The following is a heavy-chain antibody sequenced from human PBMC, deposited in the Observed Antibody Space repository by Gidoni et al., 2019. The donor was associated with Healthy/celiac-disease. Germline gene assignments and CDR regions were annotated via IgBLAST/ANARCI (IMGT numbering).Heavy chain of an antibody. J-gene: IGHJ4*02. D-gene: IGHD4-17*01. Sequence: QVQLQESGPGLGKPSQILSLTCTFSGGPISRGGYYWSWIRQHPGKGLEWSGYNHYSGSTYYNPSLKSRVTISVDTSKNQFSLKLSSVTAADTAVYYCARDQWGGYGDYWSYFDYWGQGTLVTVSS. CDR3: ARDQWGGYGDYWSYFDY. CDR2: NHYSGST. CDR1: GGPISRGGYY. V-gene: IGHV4-31*03.